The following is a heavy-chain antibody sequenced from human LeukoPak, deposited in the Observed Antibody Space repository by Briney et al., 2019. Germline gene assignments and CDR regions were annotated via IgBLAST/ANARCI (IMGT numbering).Heavy chain of an antibody. D-gene: IGHD6-13*01. CDR2: ISSNSSYI. Sequence: GGSLRLSCAASGFTFSSYSMNWVRQAPGKGLEWVSSISSNSSYIYYADSVKGRFTISRDNAKNSLYLQMNSLRAEDTAVYYCASYPIAAARDNDYWGQGTLVTVSS. CDR3: ASYPIAAARDNDY. J-gene: IGHJ4*02. V-gene: IGHV3-21*01. CDR1: GFTFSSYS.